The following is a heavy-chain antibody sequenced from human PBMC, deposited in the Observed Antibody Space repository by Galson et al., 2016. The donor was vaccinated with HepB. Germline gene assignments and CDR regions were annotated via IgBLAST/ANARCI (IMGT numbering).Heavy chain of an antibody. J-gene: IGHJ3*02. Sequence: SLRLSCAASGFTFTRYTMNWVLQSPGKGLEWVSSISGGSSYKYYADSVKGRFTISRDNSKNSLYLQMNSLRAEDTAIYFCARTPGYSGTWYDAFDIWGPGTIVTVSS. CDR1: GFTFTRYT. CDR3: ARTPGYSGTWYDAFDI. D-gene: IGHD6-13*01. V-gene: IGHV3-21*01. CDR2: ISGGSSYK.